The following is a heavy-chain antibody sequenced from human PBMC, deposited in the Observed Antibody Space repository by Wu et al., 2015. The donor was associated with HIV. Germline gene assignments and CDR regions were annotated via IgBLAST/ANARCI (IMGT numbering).Heavy chain of an antibody. J-gene: IGHJ3*02. D-gene: IGHD6-13*01. CDR1: GYSISSGYY. V-gene: IGHV4-38-2*01. Sequence: QVQLQESGPGLVKPSETLSLTCAVSGYSISSGYYWGWIRQPPGKGLEWIGSIYHSGSTYYNPSLKSRVTISVDTSKNQFSLKLSSVTAADTAVYYCARPIRVAGIAAAGAFDIWGQGTMVTVSS. CDR3: ARPIRVAGIAAAGAFDI. CDR2: IYHSGST.